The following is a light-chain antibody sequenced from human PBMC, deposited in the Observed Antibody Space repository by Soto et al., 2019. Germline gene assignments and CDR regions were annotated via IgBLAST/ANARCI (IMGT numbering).Light chain of an antibody. CDR1: QSISRW. J-gene: IGKJ1*01. CDR3: HQYNGSPT. V-gene: IGKV1-5*01. CDR2: DAS. Sequence: DIQMTQAPSTLSASVGDRVTITCRASQSISRWLAWYQQKPGRAPNLLIYDASTLQSGVPSRFSGSGSGTGFTLTITNLQPDDFATYYCHQYNGSPTFGQGTKVDLK.